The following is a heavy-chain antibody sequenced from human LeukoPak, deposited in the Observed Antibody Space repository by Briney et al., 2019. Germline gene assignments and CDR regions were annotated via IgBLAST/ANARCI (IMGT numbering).Heavy chain of an antibody. V-gene: IGHV1-69*01. D-gene: IGHD3-22*01. CDR2: IIPIFGTA. CDR1: GGTFSSYA. J-gene: IGHJ6*02. CDR3: ARGSNYYDSSGYYYYYYGMDV. Sequence: SVKVSCKASGGTFSSYAISWVRQAPGQGLEWMGGIIPIFGTANYAQKFRGRVTITADESTSTAYMELSSLRSEDTAVYYCARGSNYYDSSGYYYYYYGMDVWGQGTTVTVSS.